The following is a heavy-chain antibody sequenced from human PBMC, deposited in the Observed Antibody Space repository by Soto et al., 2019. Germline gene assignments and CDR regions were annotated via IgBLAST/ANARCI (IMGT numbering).Heavy chain of an antibody. CDR2: ISSGRTYT. CDR1: GFTFSRYS. D-gene: IGHD3-22*01. V-gene: IGHV3-21*01. CDR3: ATMGSGYYYDY. Sequence: SGGSLRLSCAASGFTFSRYSMNWVRQAPGKGLEWVSSISSGRTYTDYADSVKGRFTISGDNAKNSLYLQMNSLRAEDTAVYYCATMGSGYYYDYWGQGT. J-gene: IGHJ4*02.